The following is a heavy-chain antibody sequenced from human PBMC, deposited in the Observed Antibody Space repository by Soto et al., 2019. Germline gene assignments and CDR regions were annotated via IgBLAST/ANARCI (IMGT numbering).Heavy chain of an antibody. CDR3: AKSFYNWKINWFDP. Sequence: EVQLLESGGGLVQPGGSLRLSCAASGFTFSSYAMSWVRQAPGKGLEWVSAISGSGGSTYYADSVKGRFTISRDNSKNKLDLQMNSLRAEDTAVYYCAKSFYNWKINWFDPWGQGTLVTVSS. CDR1: GFTFSSYA. CDR2: ISGSGGST. J-gene: IGHJ5*02. V-gene: IGHV3-23*01. D-gene: IGHD1-20*01.